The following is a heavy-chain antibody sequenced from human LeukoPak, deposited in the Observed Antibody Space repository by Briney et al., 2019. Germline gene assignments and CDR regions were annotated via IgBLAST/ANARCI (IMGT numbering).Heavy chain of an antibody. CDR1: GFTFSSYA. Sequence: PGGSLRLSCAASGFTFSSYAMSWVRQAPGKGLERVSAISGSGGSTYYADSVKGRFTISRDNSKNTLYLQMNSLRAEDTAVYYCAKDRDYYGSGAAFDIWGQGTVVTVSS. D-gene: IGHD3-10*01. V-gene: IGHV3-23*01. CDR2: ISGSGGST. CDR3: AKDRDYYGSGAAFDI. J-gene: IGHJ3*02.